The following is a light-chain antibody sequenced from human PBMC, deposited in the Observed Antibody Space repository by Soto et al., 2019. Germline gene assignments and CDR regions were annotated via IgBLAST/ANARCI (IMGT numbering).Light chain of an antibody. J-gene: IGKJ4*01. CDR3: QQDNNCPRLS. CDR1: QSVSSN. Sequence: EIVMTQSPATLSVAPGERATLSCRASQSVSSNLAWYQQKPGQAPRLLSYGASTRATGIPARFSGSVSGTEFTLTISSLPSEDFAVYYCQQDNNCPRLSFGGGTKLELK. CDR2: GAS. V-gene: IGKV3-15*01.